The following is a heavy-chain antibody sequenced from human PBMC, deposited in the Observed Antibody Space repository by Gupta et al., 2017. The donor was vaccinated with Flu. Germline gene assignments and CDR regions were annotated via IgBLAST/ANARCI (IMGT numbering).Heavy chain of an antibody. CDR2: ISGSGGST. J-gene: IGHJ4*02. CDR3: AKGGIEGADDVISPDY. Sequence: EVQLLESGGGLVQPGGSLRLSCSASGFTFSSYAMSWVRQAPGKGLEWVSAISGSGGSTYYADSVKGRFTTSRDNSKNTLYLQMNSLRAEDTAVYYCAKGGIEGADDVISPDYWGQGTLVTVSS. CDR1: GFTFSSYA. V-gene: IGHV3-23*01. D-gene: IGHD3-10*01.